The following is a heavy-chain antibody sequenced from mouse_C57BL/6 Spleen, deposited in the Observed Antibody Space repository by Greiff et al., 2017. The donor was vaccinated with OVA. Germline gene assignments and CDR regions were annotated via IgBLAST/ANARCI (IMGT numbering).Heavy chain of an antibody. D-gene: IGHD1-1*01. CDR1: GFSLTSYG. J-gene: IGHJ4*01. CDR2: IWSGGST. V-gene: IGHV2-2*01. CDR3: ARRGITTVPSYAMDY. Sequence: VMLVESGPGLVQPSQSLSITCTVSGFSLTSYGVHWVRQSPGKGLEWLGVIWSGGSTDYTAAFISRLSISKDNSKSQVFFKMNSLQADDTAIYYCARRGITTVPSYAMDYWGQGTSVTVSS.